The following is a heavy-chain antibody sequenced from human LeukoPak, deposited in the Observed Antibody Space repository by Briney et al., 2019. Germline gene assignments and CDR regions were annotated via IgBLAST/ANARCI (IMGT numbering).Heavy chain of an antibody. Sequence: GGSLRLSCAASGFTFSSYWMSWVRQAPGKGLEWVANIKQDGSEKYYVDSVKGRFTISRDNAKNSLYLHMDSLRAEDTAVYYCARGAFSSGWAYFDHWGQGTLVTVSS. CDR1: GFTFSSYW. J-gene: IGHJ4*02. V-gene: IGHV3-7*01. CDR3: ARGAFSSGWAYFDH. CDR2: IKQDGSEK. D-gene: IGHD6-19*01.